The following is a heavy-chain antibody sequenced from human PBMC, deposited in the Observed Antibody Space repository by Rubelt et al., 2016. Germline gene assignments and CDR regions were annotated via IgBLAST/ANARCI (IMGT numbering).Heavy chain of an antibody. D-gene: IGHD2-2*01. V-gene: IGHV3-23*04. CDR1: GFTFSIYA. CDR2: ITNTGDNT. CDR3: AKGSHSTSQGGGGFDI. J-gene: IGHJ3*02. Sequence: EVQLVESGGGLVQPGESLRLSCAASGFTFSIYAMSWVRQAPGRGLEWVSAITNTGDNTYYADSGKGRFTIFRENSKNTLYLEMNTLRAEDTAVYYCAKGSHSTSQGGGGFDIWGQGTVVTVSS.